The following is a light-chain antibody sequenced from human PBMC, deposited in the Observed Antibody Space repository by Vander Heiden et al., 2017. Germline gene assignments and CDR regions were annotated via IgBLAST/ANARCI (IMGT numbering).Light chain of an antibody. Sequence: QSVLTQPPSVSGAPGPRVTIPCTGSSSNIGAGYPVHWYPQLPGTTPKLLMYSNSNRPSGVPDRFSGSKSGTSASLAITGLQAEDEADYYCQSYDSSLSVLFGGGTKLTVL. CDR2: SNS. V-gene: IGLV1-40*01. J-gene: IGLJ3*02. CDR3: QSYDSSLSVL. CDR1: SSNIGAGYP.